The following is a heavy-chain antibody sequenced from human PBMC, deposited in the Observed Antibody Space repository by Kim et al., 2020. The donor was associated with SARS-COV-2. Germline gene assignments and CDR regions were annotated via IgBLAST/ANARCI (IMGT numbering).Heavy chain of an antibody. V-gene: IGHV1-69*01. J-gene: IGHJ1*01. CDR3: ARVSGSYYGGYFQH. D-gene: IGHD1-26*01. Sequence: AQKFQGRVTITADESTSTAYMELSSLRSEDTAVYYCARVSGSYYGGYFQHWGQGTLVTVSS.